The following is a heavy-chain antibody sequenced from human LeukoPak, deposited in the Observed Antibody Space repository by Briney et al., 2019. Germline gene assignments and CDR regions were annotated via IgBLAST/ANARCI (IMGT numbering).Heavy chain of an antibody. CDR1: GFTFSSYG. CDR2: IRSDGSNK. Sequence: GGSLRLSCAASGFTFSSYGIHWVRQAPGKGLEWVAFIRSDGSNKYYADSVKGRLTISKDNSKNTLYLQMNSLRAEDTAVYYCAKGVGTTSNYWGRGTLVTVSS. J-gene: IGHJ4*02. D-gene: IGHD4-11*01. CDR3: AKGVGTTSNY. V-gene: IGHV3-30*02.